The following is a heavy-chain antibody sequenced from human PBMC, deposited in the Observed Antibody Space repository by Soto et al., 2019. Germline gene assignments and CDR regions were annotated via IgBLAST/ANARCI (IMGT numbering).Heavy chain of an antibody. CDR3: ASMGYHYGSGSYPLDY. Sequence: SETLSLTCTVSGGSISSYYWTWIRQPPGKGLEWIGFIYNSGSTHYNPSPRSRVTISVDTSKNQFSLKLRSVTAADTAVYYCASMGYHYGSGSYPLDYWGQGTLVTV. D-gene: IGHD3-10*01. J-gene: IGHJ4*02. CDR1: GGSISSYY. V-gene: IGHV4-59*08. CDR2: IYNSGST.